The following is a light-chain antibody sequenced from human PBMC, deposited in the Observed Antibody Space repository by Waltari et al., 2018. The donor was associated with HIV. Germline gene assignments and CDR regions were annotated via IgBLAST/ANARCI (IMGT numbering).Light chain of an antibody. CDR1: SSDVGGFHY. Sequence: QSALTQPASVSGSPGQSITISCTGTSSDVGGFHYVSCYQQHPGKAPKLMIYDVNNRPSGISNRFSGSKSGNTASLTISGLQAEDEADYYCSSYTSSNTLYVFGTGTKVTVL. CDR2: DVN. J-gene: IGLJ1*01. V-gene: IGLV2-14*03. CDR3: SSYTSSNTLYV.